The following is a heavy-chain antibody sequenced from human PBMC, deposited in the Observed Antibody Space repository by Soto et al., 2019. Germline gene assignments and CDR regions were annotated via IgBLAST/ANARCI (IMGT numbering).Heavy chain of an antibody. V-gene: IGHV3-48*02. D-gene: IGHD1-26*01. CDR2: IRIDSNHI. Sequence: EVQLVESGGGLVQPGGSLRLSCAASGFIFTSYSMNWVRQAPGKGLEWLSYIRIDSNHIGYADSVRGRFTISSDIAKNSLYLQMNSLRDDDTAVYYCARELSYAFDYWGQGTLVTVSS. J-gene: IGHJ4*02. CDR3: ARELSYAFDY. CDR1: GFIFTSYS.